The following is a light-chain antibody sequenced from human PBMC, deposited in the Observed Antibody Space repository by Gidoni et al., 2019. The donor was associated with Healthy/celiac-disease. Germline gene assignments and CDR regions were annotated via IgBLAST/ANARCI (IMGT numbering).Light chain of an antibody. CDR3: QQANSFRSRT. J-gene: IGKJ4*01. CDR2: AAS. CDR1: QVISSW. V-gene: IGKV1-12*01. Sequence: DIQTTQSPSSVSASVGDRVTIPCRASQVISSWLAWYQQKPGKAPKLLIYAASSLQSGVPSRFSGSGSGTDFTLTSSSLQAEDFATYYCQQANSFRSRTFGGGTKVEIK.